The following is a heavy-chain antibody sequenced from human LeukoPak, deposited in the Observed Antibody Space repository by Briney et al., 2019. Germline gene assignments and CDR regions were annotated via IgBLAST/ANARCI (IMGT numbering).Heavy chain of an antibody. D-gene: IGHD6-13*01. CDR3: APSAAAVFYFDY. V-gene: IGHV1-2*02. CDR2: INPNIGVT. Sequence: ASVTVSCTASGYTFTDYYVHWVRQAPGQGLEWMGWINPNIGVTSYAQKFQGRMFMTRDTSISTAYMELSGLRSDDTAVYYCAPSAAAVFYFDYWGQGTLVTVSS. CDR1: GYTFTDYY. J-gene: IGHJ4*02.